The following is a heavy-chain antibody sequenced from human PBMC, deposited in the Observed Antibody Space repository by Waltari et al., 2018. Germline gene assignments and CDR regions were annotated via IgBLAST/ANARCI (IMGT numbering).Heavy chain of an antibody. Sequence: EVQLVQSGAEVKKPGATVKISCKVSGYTFTDYYMDWVQQEPGKGHEGMGLGDHEASETIYAEKVQGREMITAETAKDTAYMEPRSLSSEETAVYYCETDYWGQGTLVTVSS. CDR1: GYTFTDYY. CDR2: GDHEASET. V-gene: IGHV1-69-2*01. CDR3: ETDY. J-gene: IGHJ4*02.